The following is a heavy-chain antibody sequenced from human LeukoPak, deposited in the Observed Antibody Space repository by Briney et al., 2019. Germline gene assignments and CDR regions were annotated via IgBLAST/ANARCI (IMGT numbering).Heavy chain of an antibody. J-gene: IGHJ6*01. CDR2: ISGSGGST. Sequence: GGSPRDSCADSGFSSCNYLKHSVRQAPGEGLEWVSAISGSGGSTYYADSVRGRFTISRDNSKRTLYLQMNSLRVEDTAVCYCAKRYCRGGSCTHYYSYGTDGWQQRPTVTVSS. CDR3: AKRYCRGGSCTHYYSYGTDG. V-gene: IGHV3-23*01. CDR1: GFSSCNYL. D-gene: IGHD2-15*01.